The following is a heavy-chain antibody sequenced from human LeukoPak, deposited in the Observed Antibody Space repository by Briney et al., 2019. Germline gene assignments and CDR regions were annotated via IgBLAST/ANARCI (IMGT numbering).Heavy chain of an antibody. Sequence: PGGSLRLSCAASGFTFSSYWMSWVRQAPGKGLEWVANIKQDGSEKYYVDSVKGRFTISRDNAKNSLYLQMNSLRAEDTAVYYCARTLHYYDSSVNDYFDYWGQGTLVTVSS. D-gene: IGHD3-22*01. CDR3: ARTLHYYDSSVNDYFDY. J-gene: IGHJ4*02. V-gene: IGHV3-7*01. CDR1: GFTFSSYW. CDR2: IKQDGSEK.